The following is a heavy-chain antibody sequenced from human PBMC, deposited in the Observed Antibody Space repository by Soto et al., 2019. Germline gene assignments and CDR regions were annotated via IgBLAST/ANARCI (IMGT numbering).Heavy chain of an antibody. V-gene: IGHV4-31*03. D-gene: IGHD3-16*01. CDR1: GGSISSGGYY. CDR3: ARDVARGGNFDY. Sequence: QVQLQESGPGLVKPSQTLSLTCTVSGGSISSGGYYWSWIRQHPGKGLEWIGYIYYSGSTYYNPSLKSRVTIPVDTSKNQFSLKLSSVAAADTAVYYCARDVARGGNFDYWGQGTLVTVSS. J-gene: IGHJ4*02. CDR2: IYYSGST.